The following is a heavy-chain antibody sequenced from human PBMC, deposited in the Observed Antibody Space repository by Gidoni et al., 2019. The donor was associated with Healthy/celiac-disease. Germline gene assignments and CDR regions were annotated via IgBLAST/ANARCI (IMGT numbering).Heavy chain of an antibody. CDR3: ARPSTIGYCSGGSCSYDAFDI. J-gene: IGHJ3*02. V-gene: IGHV5-51*01. CDR2: IYPGDSDT. D-gene: IGHD2-15*01. Sequence: KGLEWMGIIYPGDSDTRYSPSFQGQVTISAAKSISTAYLQWSSLKASDTAMYYCARPSTIGYCSGGSCSYDAFDIWGQGTMVTVSS.